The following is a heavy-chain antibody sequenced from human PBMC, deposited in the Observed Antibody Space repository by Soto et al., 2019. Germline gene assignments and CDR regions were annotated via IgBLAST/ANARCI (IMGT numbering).Heavy chain of an antibody. Sequence: QVQLVQSGAEVKKPGASVKVSCKASGYTFNTYNMYWVRQAPGQGLEWMGVINPSIGSTNYAQKFQGRVIMTRDTSTSTVYMEFSTLRSDDTGVYYCARLYSGSRLDYWGQGTLFTVSS. CDR3: ARLYSGSRLDY. J-gene: IGHJ4*02. CDR2: INPSIGST. D-gene: IGHD1-26*01. CDR1: GYTFNTYN. V-gene: IGHV1-46*02.